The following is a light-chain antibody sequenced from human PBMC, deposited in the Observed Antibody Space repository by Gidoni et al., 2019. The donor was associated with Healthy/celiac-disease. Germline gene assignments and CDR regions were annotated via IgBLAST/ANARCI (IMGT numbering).Light chain of an antibody. Sequence: EIVWTQGTATLSLSPGERATLSCRASQSVSSYLAWYQQKPGQAPRLLIYDASNRATGIPARFSVSASGTPFTLTISRLEPEDFAVYYCQQRSNWPPITFGQGTRLEIK. J-gene: IGKJ5*01. CDR1: QSVSSY. CDR3: QQRSNWPPIT. V-gene: IGKV3-11*01. CDR2: DAS.